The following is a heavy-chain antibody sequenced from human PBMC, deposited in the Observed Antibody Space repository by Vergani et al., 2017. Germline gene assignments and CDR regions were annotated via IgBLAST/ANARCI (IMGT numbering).Heavy chain of an antibody. J-gene: IGHJ5*02. Sequence: QVQLQESGPGLVKPSATLSLTCSVSFDSFRNLYCNWIRQPPGKGLEWIGSIHYSKNTNYNPSLKTRVTISVDTSKNQLSLRLTSVTAADTAVYYCASGTHSGQRADRWGQGILVTVTS. V-gene: IGHV4-59*11. D-gene: IGHD2-15*01. CDR2: IHYSKNT. CDR3: ASGTHSGQRADR. CDR1: FDSFRNLY.